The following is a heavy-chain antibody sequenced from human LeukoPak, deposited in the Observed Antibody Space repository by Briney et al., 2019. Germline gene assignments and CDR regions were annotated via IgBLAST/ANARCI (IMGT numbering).Heavy chain of an antibody. CDR3: ARDLYWAFD. CDR1: GFTFTSYG. J-gene: IGHJ4*02. Sequence: GGSLRLSCAASGFTFTSYGIHWVRQAPGKGLEWVAFISYDGSNTYYADSVKGRFTISRDNSKNTLYLQMNSLKTEDTAVYYCARDLYWAFDWGQGTLVTVSS. D-gene: IGHD2-15*01. V-gene: IGHV3-30*02. CDR2: ISYDGSNT.